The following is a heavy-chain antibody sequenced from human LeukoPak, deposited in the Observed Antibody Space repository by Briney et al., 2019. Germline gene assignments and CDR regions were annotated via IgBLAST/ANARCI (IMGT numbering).Heavy chain of an antibody. CDR3: ARTYGGNSRYFQH. D-gene: IGHD4-23*01. Sequence: SVKVSCKASGGTLSSYAISWVRQAPGQGLEWMGGIIPIFGTANYAQKFQGRVTITADKSTSTAYMELSSLRSEDTAVYYCARTYGGNSRYFQHWGQGTLVTVSS. J-gene: IGHJ1*01. CDR2: IIPIFGTA. V-gene: IGHV1-69*06. CDR1: GGTLSSYA.